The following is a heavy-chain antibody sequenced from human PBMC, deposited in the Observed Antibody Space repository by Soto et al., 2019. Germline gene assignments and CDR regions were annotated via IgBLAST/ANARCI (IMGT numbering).Heavy chain of an antibody. Sequence: GGSLRLSCAASGFTFSNAWMSWVRQAPGKGLEWVGRIKSKTDGVTTDYAAPVKGIFTIARDDSKNTLYLQMNSLKTEDIAAYYYTTGDSDSVVVAAAIREEYFQHWGQGTLVTVSS. V-gene: IGHV3-15*01. CDR3: TTGDSDSVVVAAAIREEYFQH. CDR1: GFTFSNAW. D-gene: IGHD2-2*02. J-gene: IGHJ1*01. CDR2: IKSKTDGVTT.